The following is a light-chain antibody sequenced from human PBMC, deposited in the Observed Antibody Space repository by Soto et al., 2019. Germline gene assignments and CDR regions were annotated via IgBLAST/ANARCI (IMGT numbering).Light chain of an antibody. CDR1: QSVLYSSNNKNY. J-gene: IGKJ2*01. CDR2: WAS. V-gene: IGKV4-1*01. Sequence: DIVMTQSPDSLAVSLGERATINCKSSQSVLYSSNNKNYLAWYQQKPGQPPKLLIYWASTRESGVPDRFSGSGSGTYFTLTISSLQAEDVAVYYCQQYYSTPPYTFVQGTKLEIK. CDR3: QQYYSTPPYT.